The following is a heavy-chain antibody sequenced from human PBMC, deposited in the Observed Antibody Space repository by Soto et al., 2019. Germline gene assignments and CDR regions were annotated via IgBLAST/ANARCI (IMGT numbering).Heavy chain of an antibody. V-gene: IGHV4-39*01. Sequence: PSETLSLTCTVSGGSVRSSTYYWGWIRQSPGKGLEWIGSIYYSGSTHNNPSLKSRVTMSVDTYTNQFSLKLMSVTAADTAIYYCTRREGGAAADRPLDYWGQGTLVTVSS. CDR1: GGSVRSSTYY. CDR2: IYYSGST. CDR3: TRREGGAAADRPLDY. D-gene: IGHD6-13*01. J-gene: IGHJ4*02.